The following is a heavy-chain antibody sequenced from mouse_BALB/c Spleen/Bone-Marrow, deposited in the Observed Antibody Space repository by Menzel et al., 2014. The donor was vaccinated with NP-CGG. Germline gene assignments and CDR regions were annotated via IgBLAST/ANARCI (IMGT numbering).Heavy chain of an antibody. J-gene: IGHJ2*01. CDR1: GFTFSSYG. D-gene: IGHD2-2*01. CDR2: INSNGGST. Sequence: EVKLMESGGGLVQPGGSLKLSCAASGFTFSSYGMSWVRQTPDKRLELVASINSNGGSTYYPASVKGRFTISRDNAKNTLSLQMSSLKSEDTAMYYCARGNYGNDVDYFVYWGQGTTLTVSS. V-gene: IGHV5-6-3*01. CDR3: ARGNYGNDVDYFVY.